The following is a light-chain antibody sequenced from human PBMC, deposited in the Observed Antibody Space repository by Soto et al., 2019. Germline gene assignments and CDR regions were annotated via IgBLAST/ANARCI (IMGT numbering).Light chain of an antibody. V-gene: IGLV1-40*01. CDR1: SSNIGAGFD. J-gene: IGLJ3*02. Sequence: QSVLTQPPSVSGAPGQRVTISCTGSSSNIGAGFDVHWYHQIAGTAPKLLIYGNSNRPSGVPDRFSGSKSGTSASLAINGLKAEDEAHYYCQSYDNSLSGWVFGGGTKLTVL. CDR2: GNS. CDR3: QSYDNSLSGWV.